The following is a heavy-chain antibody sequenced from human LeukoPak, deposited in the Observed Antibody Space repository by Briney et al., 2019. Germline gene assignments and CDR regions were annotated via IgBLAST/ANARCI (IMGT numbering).Heavy chain of an antibody. Sequence: SETLSLTCTVSGGSISSYYWSWIRQSPGKGLEWIGYIYYSGSTNYNPSLKSRVTISVDTSKNQFSLKLSSVTAADTAVYYCARWDTYYDILTGYYPLIGGVFDIWGQGTMVTVSS. D-gene: IGHD3-9*01. J-gene: IGHJ3*02. V-gene: IGHV4-59*01. CDR3: ARWDTYYDILTGYYPLIGGVFDI. CDR2: IYYSGST. CDR1: GGSISSYY.